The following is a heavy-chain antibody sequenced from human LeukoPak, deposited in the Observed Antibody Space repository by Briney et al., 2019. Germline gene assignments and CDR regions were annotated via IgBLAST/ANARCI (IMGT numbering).Heavy chain of an antibody. CDR3: AKVSDGSGLDS. CDR2: ISHDGSNK. CDR1: GFSFSSSG. D-gene: IGHD3-10*01. V-gene: IGHV3-30*18. J-gene: IGHJ4*02. Sequence: GGSLRLSCAASGFSFSSSGMHWVRQAPGKGLEWVSVISHDGSNKYYADSVKGRFTISRDDSKNTLYLQMNSLRAEDTAVYYCAKVSDGSGLDSWGQGTLVTVSS.